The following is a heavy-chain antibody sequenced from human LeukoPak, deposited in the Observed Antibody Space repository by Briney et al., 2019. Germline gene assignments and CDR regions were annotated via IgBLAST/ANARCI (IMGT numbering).Heavy chain of an antibody. Sequence: SETLSLTCAVYGGSFSGYYWSWIRQPPGKGLEWIGEINHSGSTNYNPSLKSRVTISVDTSKNQFSLKLSSVTAADTAVYYCATVPAAIPNIGGWFDPWGQGTLVTVSS. J-gene: IGHJ5*02. CDR3: ATVPAAIPNIGGWFDP. CDR1: GGSFSGYY. V-gene: IGHV4-34*01. CDR2: INHSGST. D-gene: IGHD2-2*01.